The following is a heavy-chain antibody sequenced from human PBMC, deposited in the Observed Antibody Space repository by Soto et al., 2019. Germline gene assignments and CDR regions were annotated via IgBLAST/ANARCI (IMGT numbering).Heavy chain of an antibody. CDR3: ARPTAHDAFDI. D-gene: IGHD4-17*01. J-gene: IGHJ3*02. Sequence: GGSLRLSCAASGFTFSSYWMHWVRQAPGKGLVWVSRINSDGSSTSYADSVKGRFTISRDNAKNTLYLQMNSLRAEDTAVYYCARPTAHDAFDIWGQGTMVTVSS. V-gene: IGHV3-74*01. CDR2: INSDGSST. CDR1: GFTFSSYW.